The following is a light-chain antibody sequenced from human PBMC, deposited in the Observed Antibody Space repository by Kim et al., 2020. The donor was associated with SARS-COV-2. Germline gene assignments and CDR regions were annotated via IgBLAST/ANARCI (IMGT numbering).Light chain of an antibody. Sequence: DIQMTQSPSSLSASVGDRVTISCQASQDINYSLNWYQQKPGKAPKLLIYDASNLEMGVPSRFSGGRSGTDFIFPTSGLHPEVFAPYFGHNYNNPPLTSGGGTKVDIK. CDR3: HNYNNPPLT. V-gene: IGKV1-33*01. CDR1: QDINYS. CDR2: DAS. J-gene: IGKJ4*01.